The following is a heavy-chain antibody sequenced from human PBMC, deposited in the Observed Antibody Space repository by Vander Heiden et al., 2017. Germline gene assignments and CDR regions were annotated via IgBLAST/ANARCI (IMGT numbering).Heavy chain of an antibody. D-gene: IGHD6-19*01. Sequence: EVQLLESGGGLVQPGGSLRLSCAASGFTSSSYAMSWVRQAPGKGLEWVSAISGSGGSTYYADSVKGRFTISRDNSKNTLYLQMNSLRAEDTAVYYCAKACLSIAVAVDYFDYWGQGTLVTVSS. CDR1: GFTSSSYA. J-gene: IGHJ4*02. CDR2: ISGSGGST. CDR3: AKACLSIAVAVDYFDY. V-gene: IGHV3-23*01.